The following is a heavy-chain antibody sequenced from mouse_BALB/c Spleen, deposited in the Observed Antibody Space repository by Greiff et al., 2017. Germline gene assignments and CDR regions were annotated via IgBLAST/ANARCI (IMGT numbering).Heavy chain of an antibody. D-gene: IGHD2-4*01. Sequence: QVQLQQPGAELVRPGASVKLSCKASGYTFTSYWINWVKQRPGQGLEWIGNIYPSDSYTNYNQKFKDKATLTVDKSSSTAYMQLSSPTSEDSAVYYCTRSGSTMITTYYAMDYWGQGTSVTVSS. CDR2: IYPSDSYT. CDR3: TRSGSTMITTYYAMDY. CDR1: GYTFTSYW. J-gene: IGHJ4*01. V-gene: IGHV1-69*02.